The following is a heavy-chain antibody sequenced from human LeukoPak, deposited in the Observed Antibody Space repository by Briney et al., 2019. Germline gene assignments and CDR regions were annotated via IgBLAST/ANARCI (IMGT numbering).Heavy chain of an antibody. J-gene: IGHJ4*02. CDR3: ARADIAAAGTPRTYFDY. D-gene: IGHD6-13*01. Sequence: GGSLRLSCAASGFTFSSYEMNWVRQAPGKGLEWVSYISSSGSTIYYADSVKGRFTISRDNAKNSLYLQMNSLRAEDTAVYYCARADIAAAGTPRTYFDYWGQGTLVTVSS. V-gene: IGHV3-48*03. CDR1: GFTFSSYE. CDR2: ISSSGSTI.